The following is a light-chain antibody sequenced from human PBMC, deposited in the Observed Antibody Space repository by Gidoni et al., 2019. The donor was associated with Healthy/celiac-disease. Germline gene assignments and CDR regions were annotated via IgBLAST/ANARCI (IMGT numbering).Light chain of an antibody. CDR3: QQSYSTPYT. J-gene: IGKJ2*01. CDR1: QSISSY. V-gene: IGKV1-39*01. CDR2: AAS. Sequence: IQMTQSPSSLSASVGDRVTITCRASQSISSYLNWYQQKPGKAPKLLIYAASSLQSGVPSRFSGSGSGTDFTLTISSLQPEDCATYYCQQSYSTPYTFGHXTKLEIK.